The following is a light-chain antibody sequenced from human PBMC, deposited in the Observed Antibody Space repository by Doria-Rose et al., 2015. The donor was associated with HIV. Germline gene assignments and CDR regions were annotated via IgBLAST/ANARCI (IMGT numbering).Light chain of an antibody. J-gene: IGKJ4*01. V-gene: IGKV3-15*01. Sequence: EIVMTQSPATLSVSPGEKATLSCRASQSVGNNLAWYQQKPGQAPGLLISGSSTGATGIPARLSGSGSGTKFTLTISSLQSEDFAVYYCQQYNNWPPLTCGGGTKVESK. CDR1: QSVGNN. CDR2: GSS. CDR3: QQYNNWPPLT.